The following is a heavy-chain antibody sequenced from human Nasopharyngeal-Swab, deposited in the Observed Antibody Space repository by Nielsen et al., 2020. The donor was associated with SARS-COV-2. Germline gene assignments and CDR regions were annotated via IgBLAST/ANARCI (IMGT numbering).Heavy chain of an antibody. D-gene: IGHD2-2*01. CDR2: ISHSGLT. CDR1: GGSISSPNW. V-gene: IGHV4-4*02. Sequence: SETLSLTCAVSGGSISSPNWWNWVRQPPGKGLEWIGEISHSGLTNYNPFLKSPVTISIDNSKNQFSLRLNSMTAADTAVYHCARVPAGCSSTSCYLTDWGQGILVTVSS. J-gene: IGHJ4*02. CDR3: ARVPAGCSSTSCYLTD.